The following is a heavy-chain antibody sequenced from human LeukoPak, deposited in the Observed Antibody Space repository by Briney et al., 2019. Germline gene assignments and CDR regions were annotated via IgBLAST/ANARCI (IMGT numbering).Heavy chain of an antibody. CDR2: IYTNGGT. Sequence: KSSETLSLTCTVSGDSISSYYWRWIRQPRGKGLEWIGYIYTNGGTNYIPSLKGRVTISSDTSKNQFSLKLSSVTAADSAVYYCARLTRLSTSPDRYYLDYWGQGTLATVSS. CDR1: GDSISSYY. CDR3: ARLTRLSTSPDRYYLDY. D-gene: IGHD6-6*01. J-gene: IGHJ4*02. V-gene: IGHV4-4*09.